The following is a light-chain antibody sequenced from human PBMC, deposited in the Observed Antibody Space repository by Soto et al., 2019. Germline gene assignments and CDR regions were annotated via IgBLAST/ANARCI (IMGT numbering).Light chain of an antibody. CDR3: AAWDDSLNGPV. CDR2: IDN. V-gene: IGLV1-44*01. CDR1: SSNIGSNT. Sequence: QLVLTQPPSASGTPGQRVTISCSGGSSNIGSNTVNWYQQLPGTAPKPFIYIDNQRPSGVPDRFSGSKSGTSASLAISGLQSDDEAEYYCAAWDDSLNGPVFGGGTKLTVL. J-gene: IGLJ2*01.